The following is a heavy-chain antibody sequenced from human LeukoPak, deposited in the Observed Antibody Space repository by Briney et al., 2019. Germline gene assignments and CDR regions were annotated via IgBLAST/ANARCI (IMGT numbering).Heavy chain of an antibody. CDR3: ARNYYDILTGDNWFDP. D-gene: IGHD3-9*01. Sequence: SETLSLTCTVSGGSISSGDYYWSWIRQPPGQGLEWIGYIYYSGSTYYNPSLKSRVTISVDTSKNQFSLKLSSVTAADTAVYYCARNYYDILTGDNWFDPWGQGTLVTVSS. CDR2: IYYSGST. CDR1: GGSISSGDYY. V-gene: IGHV4-30-4*01. J-gene: IGHJ5*02.